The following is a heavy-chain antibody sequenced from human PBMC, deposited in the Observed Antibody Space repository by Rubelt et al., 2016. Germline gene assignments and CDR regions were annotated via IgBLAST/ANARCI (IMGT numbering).Heavy chain of an antibody. CDR3: ARLPDFWSGYYVDY. V-gene: IGHV4-34*01. Sequence: QVQLQQWGAGLLKPSETLSLTCAVYGGSFSGYYWSWIRQPPGKGLEWIGEINHSGSTNYNPSLKSRVTISVDTSKNQFSLKLSSVTAADTAVYYCARLPDFWSGYYVDYWGQGTLVTVSS. D-gene: IGHD3-3*01. CDR2: INHSGST. J-gene: IGHJ4*02. CDR1: GGSFSGYY.